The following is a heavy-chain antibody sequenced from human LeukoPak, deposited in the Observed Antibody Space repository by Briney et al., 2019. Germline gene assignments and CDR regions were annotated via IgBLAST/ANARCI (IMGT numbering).Heavy chain of an antibody. Sequence: GGSLRLSCAASGFPFSSYGMHWVGQAPGKGLEWVARLVYDARSDYANSVKGRFSISRDDSKNTLFLDMSNLRVEDTALYYCARDLSAAFDFWGQGVLVTVSS. CDR3: ARDLSAAFDF. D-gene: IGHD6-25*01. CDR2: LVYDARS. V-gene: IGHV3-33*01. CDR1: GFPFSSYG. J-gene: IGHJ4*02.